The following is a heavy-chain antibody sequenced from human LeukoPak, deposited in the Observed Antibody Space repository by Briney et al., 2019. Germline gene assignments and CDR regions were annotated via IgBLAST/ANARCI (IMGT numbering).Heavy chain of an antibody. Sequence: SETLSLTCAVYGGSFSGYYWSWIRQPPGKGLEWIGEINHSGSTNYNPSLKSRVTISVDTSKNQFSLKLSSVTAADTAVYYCARDVYPSIRSGPYWYFDLWGRGTLVTVSS. J-gene: IGHJ2*01. CDR1: GGSFSGYY. V-gene: IGHV4-34*01. D-gene: IGHD6-25*01. CDR2: INHSGST. CDR3: ARDVYPSIRSGPYWYFDL.